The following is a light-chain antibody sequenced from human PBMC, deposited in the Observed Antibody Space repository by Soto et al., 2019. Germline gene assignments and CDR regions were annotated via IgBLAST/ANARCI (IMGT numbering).Light chain of an antibody. CDR3: QQRNIWPPVT. Sequence: EIVLTQSPGTLSLSPGERATLSCRASQSVSSKLAWYQHEPGQAPRLLIYDTSTRATGIPDRFSGSGSGTDFTLTISRLEPEDFAVYYCQQRNIWPPVTFGQGTRLEL. V-gene: IGKV3D-20*02. CDR2: DTS. J-gene: IGKJ5*01. CDR1: QSVSSK.